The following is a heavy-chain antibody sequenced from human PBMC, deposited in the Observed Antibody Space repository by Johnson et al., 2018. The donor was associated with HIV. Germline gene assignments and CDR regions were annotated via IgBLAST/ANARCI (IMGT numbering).Heavy chain of an antibody. V-gene: IGHV3-20*04. D-gene: IGHD2-2*03. J-gene: IGHJ3*01. Sequence: EVQVVESGGGVVRPGGSLRLSCAASGFTFDDYGMTWVRQVPGKGLEWVSGFNWHGGSTGYADSVKGRFSIFRDNAQNSLALQMNSLRAEDTALYYCARDGYCSSSSCYHDAFNLWGHGTMVTVSS. CDR2: FNWHGGST. CDR1: GFTFDDYG. CDR3: ARDGYCSSSSCYHDAFNL.